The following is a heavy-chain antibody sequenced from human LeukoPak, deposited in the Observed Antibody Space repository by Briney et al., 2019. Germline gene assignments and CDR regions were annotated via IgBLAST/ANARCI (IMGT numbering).Heavy chain of an antibody. J-gene: IGHJ4*02. CDR3: ARGRPSGVMDTAMVDFDY. D-gene: IGHD5-18*01. Sequence: ASEKVSCKASGYTFTNYDINWVRQATGQGLEWMGWMNPNSGNIGYAQKFQGRVTMTRNTSISTAYMELSSLRSEDTAAYYCARGRPSGVMDTAMVDFDYWGQGTLVTVSS. V-gene: IGHV1-8*01. CDR2: MNPNSGNI. CDR1: GYTFTNYD.